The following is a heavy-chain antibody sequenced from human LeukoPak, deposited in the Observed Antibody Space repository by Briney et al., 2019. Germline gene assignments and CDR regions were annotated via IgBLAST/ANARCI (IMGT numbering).Heavy chain of an antibody. CDR3: ARDSSGYYRIDC. CDR1: GGSISSSSYY. V-gene: IGHV4-39*02. J-gene: IGHJ4*02. D-gene: IGHD3-22*01. Sequence: SETLSLTCTVSGGSISSSSYYWGWIRQPPGEGLEWIGSIYYSGSTYYNPSLKSRVTISVDTSKNQFSLKLSSVTAADTAVYYCARDSSGYYRIDCWGQGTLVTVSS. CDR2: IYYSGST.